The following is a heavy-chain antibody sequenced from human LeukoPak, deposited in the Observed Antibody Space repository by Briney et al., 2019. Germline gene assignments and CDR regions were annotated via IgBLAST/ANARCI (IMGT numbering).Heavy chain of an antibody. J-gene: IGHJ4*02. CDR3: ARQTGSGLFILP. V-gene: IGHV4-39*01. D-gene: IGHD3/OR15-3a*01. CDR2: IYYSGNT. CDR1: GGSISSGSYY. Sequence: SQTLSLTCTVSGGSISSGSYYWGWIRQPPGKGLEWIGSIYYSGNTYYNASLKSQVSISIDTSKNQFSLRLTSVTAADTAVYYCARQTGSGLFILPGGQGTLVTVSS.